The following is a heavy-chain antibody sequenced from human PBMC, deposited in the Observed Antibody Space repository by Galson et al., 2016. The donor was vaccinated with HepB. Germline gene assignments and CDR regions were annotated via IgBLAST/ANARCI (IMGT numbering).Heavy chain of an antibody. J-gene: IGHJ3*01. CDR1: GYDFPGHW. V-gene: IGHV5-51*01. D-gene: IGHD3-10*01. CDR3: ATTRARGGPYFGSFDF. CDR2: IFPDNSDT. Sequence: QSGAEVKKPGESLKISCQGSGYDFPGHWIGWVRQMAGKGLEWMGIIFPDNSDTRYSPSFQGQVAISADKSIKTAHLQWSSLKASDTAMYYCATTRARGGPYFGSFDFWGQGTRVTVTS.